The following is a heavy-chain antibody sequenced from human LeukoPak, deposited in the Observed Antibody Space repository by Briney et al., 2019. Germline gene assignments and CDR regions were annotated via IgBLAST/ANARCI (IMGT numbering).Heavy chain of an antibody. CDR1: GGSISSYY. J-gene: IGHJ4*02. CDR3: ARDKKGSSCYDY. V-gene: IGHV4-59*01. CDR2: IYYSGST. Sequence: SETLSLTCTVSGGSISSYYWSWIRQPPGKGLEWIGYIYYSGSTNYNPSLKSRVTISVDTSKNQFSLKLSSVTAADTAVYYCARDKKGSSCYDYWGQGTLVTV. D-gene: IGHD2-2*01.